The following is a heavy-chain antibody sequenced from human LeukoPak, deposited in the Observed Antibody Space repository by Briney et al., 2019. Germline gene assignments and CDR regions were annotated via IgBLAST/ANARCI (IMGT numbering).Heavy chain of an antibody. CDR3: ARVDFRGPRSGSYYPDY. CDR1: GFTFSSYA. V-gene: IGHV3-30*04. J-gene: IGHJ4*02. CDR2: ISYDGSNK. Sequence: SGGSLRLSCAASGFTFSSYAMHWVRQAPGKGLEWVAVISYDGSNKYYADSVKGRFTISRDNSKNTLYLQMNSLRAEDTAVYYCARVDFRGPRSGSYYPDYWGQGTLVTVSS. D-gene: IGHD1-26*01.